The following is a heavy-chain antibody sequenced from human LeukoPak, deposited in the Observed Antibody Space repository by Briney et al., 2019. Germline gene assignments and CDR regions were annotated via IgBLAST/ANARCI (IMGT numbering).Heavy chain of an antibody. D-gene: IGHD5-18*01. V-gene: IGHV3-23*01. CDR2: TGLNSVNT. CDR3: ARREDMGNQPQLYYSDN. CDR1: GFTFSVHA. Sequence: GGSLRLSCAASGFTFSVHAMRWVRQAPGKGLEWVSTTGLNSVNTLCVDSVKGRCTVSRDNSRNTLDLQIDNLRVDDTAVYYYARREDMGNQPQLYYSDNWGQGTLVTVSS. J-gene: IGHJ4*02.